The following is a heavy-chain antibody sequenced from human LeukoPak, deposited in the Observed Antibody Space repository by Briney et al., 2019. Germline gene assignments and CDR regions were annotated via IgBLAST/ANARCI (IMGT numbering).Heavy chain of an antibody. CDR2: TSYEGSKK. CDR1: GFTFSNFA. D-gene: IGHD3-10*01. J-gene: IGHJ4*02. Sequence: GRSLRLSCAASGFTFSNFAMHCVRQAPGKGLDWVAVTSYEGSKKYYADSVNGRFTIARDNSKNTLSLQMNSLSAEDTAVYFCESEATMYYYGSGSYSDYWGQGTLVSVSS. CDR3: ESEATMYYYGSGSYSDY. V-gene: IGHV3-30*03.